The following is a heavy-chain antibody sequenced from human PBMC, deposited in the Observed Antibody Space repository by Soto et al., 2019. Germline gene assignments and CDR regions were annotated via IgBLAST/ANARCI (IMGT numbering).Heavy chain of an antibody. CDR2: INHSGST. D-gene: IGHD1-26*01. CDR3: ASGSYSHDY. V-gene: IGHV4-34*01. Sequence: TLSLTCAVYGGSFSGYYWSWIRQPPGKGLEWIGEINHSGSTNYNPSLKSRVTISVDTSKNQFSLKLSSVTAADTAVYYCASGSYSHDYWGQGTLVTVSS. J-gene: IGHJ4*02. CDR1: GGSFSGYY.